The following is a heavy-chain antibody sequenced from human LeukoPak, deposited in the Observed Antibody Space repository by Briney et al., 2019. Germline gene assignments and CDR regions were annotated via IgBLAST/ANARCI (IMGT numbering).Heavy chain of an antibody. D-gene: IGHD2-2*01. CDR2: ISAYNGNT. CDR1: GYTFTSYG. CDR3: ARDEGPYCSSTSCYFDY. V-gene: IGHV1-18*01. Sequence: GASVKVSCKASGYTFTSYGISWVRQAPGQGLEWMGWISAYNGNTNYAQKLQGRVTMTTDTSTSIAYMELRSLRSDDTAVYYCARDEGPYCSSTSCYFDYWGQGTLVTVSS. J-gene: IGHJ4*02.